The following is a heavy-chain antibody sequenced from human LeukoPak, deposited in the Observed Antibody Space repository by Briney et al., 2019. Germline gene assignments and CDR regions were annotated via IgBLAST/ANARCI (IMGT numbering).Heavy chain of an antibody. Sequence: SETLSLTCTVSGGSISSYYWSWIRQPPGKGLEWIGYIYYSVSTNYNPSPKSRVTISVDTSKNQFSLKLSSVTAADTAVYYCARGAIVVDNNWFDPWGQGTLVTVSS. D-gene: IGHD3-22*01. J-gene: IGHJ5*02. CDR3: ARGAIVVDNNWFDP. CDR2: IYYSVST. V-gene: IGHV4-59*01. CDR1: GGSISSYY.